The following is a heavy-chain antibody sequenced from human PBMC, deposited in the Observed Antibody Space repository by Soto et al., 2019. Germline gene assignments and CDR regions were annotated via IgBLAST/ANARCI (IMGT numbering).Heavy chain of an antibody. V-gene: IGHV3-43*01. D-gene: IGHD6-13*01. CDR1: GFTFDDYT. Sequence: GGSLRLSCAASGFTFDDYTMHWVRQAPGKGLEWVSLISWDGGSTYYADSVKGRFTISRDNSKNSLYLQMNSLRTEDTALYYCAKDIRRARLRKGYTPYFQHWGQGTLVTVSS. J-gene: IGHJ1*01. CDR3: AKDIRRARLRKGYTPYFQH. CDR2: ISWDGGST.